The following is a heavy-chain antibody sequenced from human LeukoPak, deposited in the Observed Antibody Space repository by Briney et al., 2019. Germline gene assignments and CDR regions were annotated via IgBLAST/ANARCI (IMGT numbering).Heavy chain of an antibody. CDR2: INPSGGST. CDR3: ARGRAVVPAVTRGYDAFDI. D-gene: IGHD2-2*01. J-gene: IGHJ3*02. CDR1: GYTFSSYY. V-gene: IGHV1-46*01. Sequence: ASVKVSCKASGYTFSSYYMHWVRQAPGQGLEWMGIINPSGGSTSYAQKFQGRVTMTRDTSTSTVYMELSSLRSEDTAVYYCARGRAVVPAVTRGYDAFDIWGQGTMVTVSS.